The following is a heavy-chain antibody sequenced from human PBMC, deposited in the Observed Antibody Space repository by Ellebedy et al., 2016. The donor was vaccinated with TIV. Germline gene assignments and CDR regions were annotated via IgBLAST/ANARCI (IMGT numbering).Heavy chain of an antibody. V-gene: IGHV4-39*07. CDR1: GGSISSGVHY. J-gene: IGHJ4*01. CDR2: MYYSGET. Sequence: SETLSLTXTVSGGSISSGVHYWAWIRQTPGKGLEWIASMYYSGETGYNPSLRSRVTISVDTSKNQFSLKVHSVTAADSAVYYCARDPSGDYGVWGHGILVTVSS. CDR3: ARDPSGDYGV. D-gene: IGHD2-21*02.